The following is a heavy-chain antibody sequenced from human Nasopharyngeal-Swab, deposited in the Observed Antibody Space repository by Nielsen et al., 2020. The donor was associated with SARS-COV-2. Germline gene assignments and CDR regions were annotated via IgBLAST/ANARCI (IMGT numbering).Heavy chain of an antibody. CDR1: GGSISGYY. D-gene: IGHD1-26*01. CDR3: ARAANSGDWYFDL. V-gene: IGHV4-59*13. J-gene: IGHJ2*01. CDR2: VYFSGST. Sequence: SETLPLTCSVSGGSISGYYWSWIRQPPGKGLEWIGYVYFSGSTNYNPSLKSRVTISVDTSKNQCSLKLTSVTAADTAVYYCARAANSGDWYFDLWGRGTLVTVSS.